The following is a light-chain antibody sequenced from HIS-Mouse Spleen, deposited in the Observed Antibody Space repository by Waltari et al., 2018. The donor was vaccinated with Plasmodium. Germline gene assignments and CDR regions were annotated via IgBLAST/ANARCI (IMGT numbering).Light chain of an antibody. Sequence: QSALTQPASVSGSPGQSITISCTGTSSDVGSYNLFSWYQQHPGKAPKLMSYEGSKRPSGVANRFSGSKSGNTASLTISGLQAEDEADYYCCSYAGSYVVFGGGTKLTVL. V-gene: IGLV2-23*01. CDR3: CSYAGSYVV. CDR2: EGS. CDR1: SSDVGSYNL. J-gene: IGLJ2*01.